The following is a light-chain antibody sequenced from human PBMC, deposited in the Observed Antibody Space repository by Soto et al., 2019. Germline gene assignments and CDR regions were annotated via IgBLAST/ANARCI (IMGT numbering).Light chain of an antibody. V-gene: IGKV3-11*01. J-gene: IGKJ1*01. Sequence: EIVLTQSPATLSLSPVERATLSCMASQSVSSYLAWYQQKPGQAPRLLIYDASNRATGIPARFSGSGSGTDFTLTISTLEPEDFAVYYCQQFGSSPETFGQGTKVDNK. CDR3: QQFGSSPET. CDR1: QSVSSY. CDR2: DAS.